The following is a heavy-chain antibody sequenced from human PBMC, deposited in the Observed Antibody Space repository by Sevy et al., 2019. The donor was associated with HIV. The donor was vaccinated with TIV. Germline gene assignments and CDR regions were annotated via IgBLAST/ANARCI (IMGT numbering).Heavy chain of an antibody. V-gene: IGHV3-30*04. CDR3: AREENHNYYYDYGMDV. CDR2: ISYDGSNK. CDR1: GFTFSSYA. J-gene: IGHJ6*02. Sequence: GGSLRLSCAASGFTFSSYAMHWVRQAPGRGLEWVAVISYDGSNKYYADSVKGRFTISRDNSKNTLYLQMNSLRAEDTAVYYCAREENHNYYYDYGMDVWGQGTTVTVSS.